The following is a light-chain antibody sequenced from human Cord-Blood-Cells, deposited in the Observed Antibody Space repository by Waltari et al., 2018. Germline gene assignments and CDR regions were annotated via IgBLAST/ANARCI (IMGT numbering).Light chain of an antibody. Sequence: QSALTQPASASGSPGQPITISRTGTSSDVGGYNYVSWYQQHPGKAPKLMIYDVSNRPSGVSNRFSGSKSGNTASLTISGLQAEDEADYYCSSYTSSSTVVFGGGTKLTVL. CDR2: DVS. V-gene: IGLV2-14*01. J-gene: IGLJ2*01. CDR3: SSYTSSSTVV. CDR1: SSDVGGYNY.